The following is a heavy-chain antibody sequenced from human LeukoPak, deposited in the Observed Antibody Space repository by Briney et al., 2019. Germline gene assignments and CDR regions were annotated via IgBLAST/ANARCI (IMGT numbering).Heavy chain of an antibody. CDR1: GFTFDDYA. CDR3: AKDVYYYDSSGYYGRGDY. J-gene: IGHJ4*02. Sequence: GRSLRLSCAASGFTFDDYAMHWVRQAPGKGLEWVSGISWDSGSIGYADSVKGRFTIPRDNAKNSLYLQMNSLRAEDTALYYCAKDVYYYDSSGYYGRGDYWGQGTLVTVSS. CDR2: ISWDSGSI. D-gene: IGHD3-22*01. V-gene: IGHV3-9*01.